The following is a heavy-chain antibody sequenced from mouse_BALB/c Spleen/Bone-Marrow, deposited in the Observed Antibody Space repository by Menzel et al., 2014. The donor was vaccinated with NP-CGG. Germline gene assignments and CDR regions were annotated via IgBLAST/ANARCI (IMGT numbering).Heavy chain of an antibody. D-gene: IGHD2-12*01. Sequence: DVMLVESGGGLVKPGGSLKLSCAASGFAFSNYDMSWVRQTPEKRLEWVAYITSGGGRPYYPDTVKGRFTISRDNAKNTLYLQMSSLKSEDTSMYYCGRHEYIYVAMDYWGQGTSVTGSS. J-gene: IGHJ4*01. CDR2: ITSGGGRP. CDR1: GFAFSNYD. CDR3: GRHEYIYVAMDY. V-gene: IGHV5-12-1*01.